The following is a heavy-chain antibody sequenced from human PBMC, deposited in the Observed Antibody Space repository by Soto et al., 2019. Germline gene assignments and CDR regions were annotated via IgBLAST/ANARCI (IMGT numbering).Heavy chain of an antibody. V-gene: IGHV4-30-4*01. D-gene: IGHD5-18*01. J-gene: IGHJ5*02. CDR2: IYYSGST. CDR3: ARASRYSYVNWFDP. Sequence: SETLSLTCTVSGGSISSGDYYWSWIRQPPGKGLEWIVYIYYSGSTYYNPSLKSRVTISVDTSKNQFSLKLSSVTAADTAVYYCARASRYSYVNWFDPWGQGTLVTVSS. CDR1: GGSISSGDYY.